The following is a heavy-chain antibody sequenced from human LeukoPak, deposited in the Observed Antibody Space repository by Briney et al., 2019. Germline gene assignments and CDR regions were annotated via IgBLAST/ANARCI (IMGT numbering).Heavy chain of an antibody. CDR2: IVPIFGTA. J-gene: IGHJ4*02. V-gene: IGHV1-69*05. D-gene: IGHD3-22*01. CDR3: ARAEGRYYYESSGYYGHY. Sequence: GASVKVSCKASGGTFSSYAISWVRQAPGQGLEWMGGIVPIFGTAHYAQKFQGRVTITTDESTSTAYMELSSLRSEDTAVYYCARAEGRYYYESSGYYGHYWGQGTLVTVSS. CDR1: GGTFSSYA.